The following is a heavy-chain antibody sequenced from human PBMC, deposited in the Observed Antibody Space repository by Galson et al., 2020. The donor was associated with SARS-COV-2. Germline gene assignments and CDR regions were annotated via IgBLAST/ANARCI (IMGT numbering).Heavy chain of an antibody. CDR2: ISENGDTI. CDR1: GFTFRNYA. J-gene: IGHJ4*02. D-gene: IGHD3-16*01. Sequence: GGSLLSCAASGFTFRNYAMSCVRQAPGKGLAWVSGISENGDTIHQADSVKGRFTISRDNSKNTLYLQMNSLRAEDTAVYYCARDPAYKSMMSTSDLSVHWCQGTLVSVAS. V-gene: IGHV3-23*01. CDR3: ARDPAYKSMMSTSDLSVH.